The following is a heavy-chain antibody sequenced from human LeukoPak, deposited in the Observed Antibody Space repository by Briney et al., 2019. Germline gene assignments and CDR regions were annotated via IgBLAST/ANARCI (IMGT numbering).Heavy chain of an antibody. D-gene: IGHD3-3*01. CDR3: ARGGGDTYYDFWSGYRQGGMDV. CDR2: IYSGGSA. J-gene: IGHJ6*02. Sequence: GGSLRLSCAASGFTVSSNYMSWVRQAPGKGLEWVSVIYSGGSAYYADSVKGRFTISRDNSKNTLYLQMNSLRAEDTAVYYCARGGGDTYYDFWSGYRQGGMDVWGQGTTVTVSS. V-gene: IGHV3-66*01. CDR1: GFTVSSNY.